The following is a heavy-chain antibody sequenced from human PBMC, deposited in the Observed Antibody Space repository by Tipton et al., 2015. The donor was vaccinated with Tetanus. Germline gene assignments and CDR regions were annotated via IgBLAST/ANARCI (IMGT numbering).Heavy chain of an antibody. V-gene: IGHV4-34*01. D-gene: IGHD6-19*01. Sequence: TLSLTCTVSGGSLRGGDHYWSWIRQPPGKGLEWIGEISPSGNTNYNPSLKSRVTISADTSRNQFSLTLSSVTAADTAVYYCARGSGWADFWGQGTQVTVSS. CDR1: GGSLRGGDHY. CDR3: ARGSGWADF. J-gene: IGHJ4*02. CDR2: ISPSGNT.